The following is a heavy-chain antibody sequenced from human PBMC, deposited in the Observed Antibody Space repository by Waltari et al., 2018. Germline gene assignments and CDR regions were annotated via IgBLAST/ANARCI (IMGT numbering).Heavy chain of an antibody. CDR3: ARTPRDFWSGYYYYFDY. Sequence: QVQLQESGPGLVKPSETLSLTCTVSGGSISSYYWSWIRQPAGKGLEWIGRIYTSGSTNHNPSLKSRVTMSVDTSKNQFSLKLSSATAADTAVYYCARTPRDFWSGYYYYFDYWGQGTLVTVSS. D-gene: IGHD3-3*01. J-gene: IGHJ4*02. V-gene: IGHV4-4*07. CDR1: GGSISSYY. CDR2: IYTSGST.